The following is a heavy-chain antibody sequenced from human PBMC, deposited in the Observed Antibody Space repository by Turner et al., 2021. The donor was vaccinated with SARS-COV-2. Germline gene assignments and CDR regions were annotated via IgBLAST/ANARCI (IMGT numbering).Heavy chain of an antibody. J-gene: IGHJ4*02. V-gene: IGHV1-24*01. CDR3: ATGYAYCGGDCSIDY. CDR2: FDPEDGET. Sequence: QVQLVPSGAEVKTPGSSVEVSCKVSGYTLIELSMHWVRQAPGKGLEWMGGFDPEDGETIYAQKFQGRVTMTEDTSTDTAYMELSSLRSEDTAVYYCATGYAYCGGDCSIDYWGQGTLVTVSS. CDR1: GYTLIELS. D-gene: IGHD2-21*02.